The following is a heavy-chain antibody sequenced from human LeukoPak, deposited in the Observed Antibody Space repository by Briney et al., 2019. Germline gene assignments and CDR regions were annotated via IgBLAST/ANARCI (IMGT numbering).Heavy chain of an antibody. CDR2: IRYDGSNK. CDR3: AKDPDDYVWGSYRLGYFDY. J-gene: IGHJ4*02. D-gene: IGHD3-16*02. V-gene: IGHV3-30*02. CDR1: GFTFSSYG. Sequence: GGPLRLSCAASGFTFSSYGMHWVRQAPGKGLEWVAFIRYDGSNKYYADSVKGRFTISRDNSKNTLYLQMNSLRAEDTAVYYCAKDPDDYVWGSYRLGYFDYWGQGTLVTVSS.